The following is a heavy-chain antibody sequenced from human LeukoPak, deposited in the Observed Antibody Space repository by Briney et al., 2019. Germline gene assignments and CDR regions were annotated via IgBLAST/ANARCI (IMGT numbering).Heavy chain of an antibody. J-gene: IGHJ4*02. V-gene: IGHV4-59*08. CDR3: ARQLGGSGSYSYFDY. Sequence: SETLSLTCTVSGDSISSFHWTWIRQPPGNGLEWIGSIYYSGSTNYNPSLKSRVSTSVDTSKNQFSLKLSSVTAADTAVYYCARQLGGSGSYSYFDYWGQGFLVTVSS. D-gene: IGHD3-10*01. CDR2: IYYSGST. CDR1: GDSISSFH.